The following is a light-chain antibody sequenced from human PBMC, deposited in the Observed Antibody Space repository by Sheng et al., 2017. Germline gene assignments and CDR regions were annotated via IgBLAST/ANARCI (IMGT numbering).Light chain of an antibody. J-gene: IGLJ2*01. CDR1: SSNIGAGYD. V-gene: IGLV1-40*01. CDR2: DNN. CDR3: QSYDNSLSGVI. Sequence: QSVLTQPPSVSGAPGQRVTISCTGSSSNIGAGYDVHWYQQLPGTAPKLVIYDNNNRPSGVPDRFSGSRSAASASLAITELQAEDEADYYCQSYDNSLSGVIFGGGTKLTVL.